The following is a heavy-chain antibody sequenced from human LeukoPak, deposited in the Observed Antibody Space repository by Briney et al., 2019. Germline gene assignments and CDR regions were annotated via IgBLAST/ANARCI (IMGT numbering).Heavy chain of an antibody. D-gene: IGHD3-10*01. V-gene: IGHV3-23*01. Sequence: SGGSLRLSCAASGFTFSSYAMSWVRQAPGKGLEWVSAISGSGGSTYYADSVKGRFTISRDNSKNTLYLQMNSLRAEDTAVYYCAKDQGEGGSGFGDDAFDIWGQGTMVTVSS. CDR1: GFTFSSYA. CDR2: ISGSGGST. CDR3: AKDQGEGGSGFGDDAFDI. J-gene: IGHJ3*02.